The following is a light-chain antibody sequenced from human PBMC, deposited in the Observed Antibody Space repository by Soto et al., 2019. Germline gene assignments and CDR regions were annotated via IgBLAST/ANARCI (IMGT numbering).Light chain of an antibody. CDR2: GAS. Sequence: EILMTQSPATLSVSPGDRATISCPASQSVSSNLAWYQQKPGQAPRLLIYGASTRATGIPARFSGSGSGTEFTLTISSLQSEECAVDYCQQYNNWPRTFGQGTKVDIK. J-gene: IGKJ1*01. V-gene: IGKV3-15*01. CDR3: QQYNNWPRT. CDR1: QSVSSN.